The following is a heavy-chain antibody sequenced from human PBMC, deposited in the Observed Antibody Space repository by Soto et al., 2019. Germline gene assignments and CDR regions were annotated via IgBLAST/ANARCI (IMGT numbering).Heavy chain of an antibody. J-gene: IGHJ4*02. D-gene: IGHD6-19*01. CDR3: VRDTSPYSSGWHNRHFDY. V-gene: IGHV3-30-3*01. Sequence: QVQLVESGGGVVQPGRSLRLSCAASGFTFSSYAMHWVRQSPGKGLEWVAVISYDGSNKYYADSVKGRFTISRNNSNTMYLQMNSLRAEDTAVYYCVRDTSPYSSGWHNRHFDYWCQGTLVTVSS. CDR2: ISYDGSNK. CDR1: GFTFSSYA.